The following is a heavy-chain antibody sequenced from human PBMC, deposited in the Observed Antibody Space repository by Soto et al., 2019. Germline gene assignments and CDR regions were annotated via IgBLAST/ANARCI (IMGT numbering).Heavy chain of an antibody. V-gene: IGHV1-69*13. D-gene: IGHD5-18*01. J-gene: IGHJ6*02. Sequence: ASVKVSCKASGGTFSSYAISWVRQAPGQGLERMGGTIPIFSTANYAQKFQGRVTITADESTSTAYMELSSLRSEDTAVYYCARVPDTAMVTGYYYYGMDVWGQGTTVTVSS. CDR2: TIPIFSTA. CDR1: GGTFSSYA. CDR3: ARVPDTAMVTGYYYYGMDV.